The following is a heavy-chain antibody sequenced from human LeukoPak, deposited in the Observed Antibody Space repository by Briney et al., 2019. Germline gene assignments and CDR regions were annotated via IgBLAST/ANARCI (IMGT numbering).Heavy chain of an antibody. V-gene: IGHV1-2*02. CDR1: GYTFTGYN. Sequence: ASVKVSCKTSGYTFTGYNLHWVRQAPGQGLEWVAWINTNSGATTYAQKLQGRVTVTRDTSVSTAFMDLSRLTSDDTAVYYCARGTIMLRESYCDYWGQGSLVTVSS. J-gene: IGHJ4*02. CDR3: ARGTIMLRESYCDY. D-gene: IGHD3-10*01. CDR2: INTNSGAT.